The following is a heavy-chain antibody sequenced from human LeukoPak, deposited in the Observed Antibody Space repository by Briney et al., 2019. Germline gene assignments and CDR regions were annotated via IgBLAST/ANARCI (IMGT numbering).Heavy chain of an antibody. CDR2: INAGNGNT. CDR3: ARDFQKWLVGNWFDP. CDR1: GYTFTSYA. J-gene: IGHJ5*02. Sequence: ASVKVSCKASGYTFTSYAMHWERQAPGQRLEWMGWINAGNGNTKYSQKFQGRVTITRDTSASTAYMELSSLRSEDTAVYYCARDFQKWLVGNWFDPWGQGTLVTVSS. D-gene: IGHD6-19*01. V-gene: IGHV1-3*01.